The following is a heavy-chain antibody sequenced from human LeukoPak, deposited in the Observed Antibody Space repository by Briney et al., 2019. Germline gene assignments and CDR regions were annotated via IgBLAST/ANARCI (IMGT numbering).Heavy chain of an antibody. CDR1: GGSISSGDYY. D-gene: IGHD6-13*01. J-gene: IGHJ6*02. V-gene: IGHV4-61*08. CDR2: INHSGST. Sequence: SETLSLTCTVSGGSISSGDYYWSWIRQPPGKGLEWIGEINHSGSTNYNPSLKSRVTISVDTSKNQFSLKLSSVTAADTAVYYCARGLTSSSRWDDYYYGMDVWGQGTTVTVSS. CDR3: ARGLTSSSRWDDYYYGMDV.